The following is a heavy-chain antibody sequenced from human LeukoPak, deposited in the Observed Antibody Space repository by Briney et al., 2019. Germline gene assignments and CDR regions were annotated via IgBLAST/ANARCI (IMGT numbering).Heavy chain of an antibody. Sequence: QPGGSLRLSSVASGFSFSAYIMHWVRQAPGKGLEYVSAIRSDGSSTFYPNSVKGRFTISRDNSKSTLYLQMGSLRAEDTAVYYCTRRYGGHSGWAGYHDSWGQGTLVTVSS. CDR3: TRRYGGHSGWAGYHDS. J-gene: IGHJ4*02. CDR2: IRSDGSST. CDR1: GFSFSAYI. D-gene: IGHD6-19*01. V-gene: IGHV3-64*01.